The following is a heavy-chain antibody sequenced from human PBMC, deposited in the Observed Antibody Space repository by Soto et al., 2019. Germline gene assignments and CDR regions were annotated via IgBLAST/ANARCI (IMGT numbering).Heavy chain of an antibody. CDR3: ARGERRITMVRGANWFDP. D-gene: IGHD3-10*01. V-gene: IGHV4-4*02. J-gene: IGHJ5*02. CDR2: IYHSGST. Sequence: QVQLQESGPGLVKPSGTLSLTCAVSGGSISSSNWWSWVRQPPGKGLEWIGEIYHSGSTNYNPSLKGRVTISVDKSKNQFSLKLSSVTAADTAVYYCARGERRITMVRGANWFDPWGQGTLVTVSS. CDR1: GGSISSSNW.